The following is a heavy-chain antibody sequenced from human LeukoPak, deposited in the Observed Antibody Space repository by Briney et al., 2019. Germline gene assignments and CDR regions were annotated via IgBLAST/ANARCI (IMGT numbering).Heavy chain of an antibody. Sequence: ASVKVSCKASGYSFTTYAINWVRQAPGQGLEWMGWINTNTGNPTYAQGFTGRFVFSLDTSVSTTYLQISSLKTEDTAVYYCARAYQRLGQLSLPDYWGQGTLVTVSS. J-gene: IGHJ4*02. CDR3: ARAYQRLGQLSLPDY. CDR1: GYSFTTYA. CDR2: INTNTGNP. D-gene: IGHD3-16*02. V-gene: IGHV7-4-1*02.